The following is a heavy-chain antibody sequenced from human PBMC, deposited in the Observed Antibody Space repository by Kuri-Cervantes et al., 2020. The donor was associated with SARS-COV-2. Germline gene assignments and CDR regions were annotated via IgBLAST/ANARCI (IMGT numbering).Heavy chain of an antibody. Sequence: ASVKVSCKASGYTFTGYYTHWVRQAPGQGLEWMGWINPNSGGTNYAQKFQGRVTMTRDTSISTAYMELSRLRSDDTAVYYCARVGDGWEWSHEVGYYYYYYMDVWGKGTTVTVSS. V-gene: IGHV1-2*02. CDR1: GYTFTGYY. J-gene: IGHJ6*03. D-gene: IGHD3-3*01. CDR2: INPNSGGT. CDR3: ARVGDGWEWSHEVGYYYYYYMDV.